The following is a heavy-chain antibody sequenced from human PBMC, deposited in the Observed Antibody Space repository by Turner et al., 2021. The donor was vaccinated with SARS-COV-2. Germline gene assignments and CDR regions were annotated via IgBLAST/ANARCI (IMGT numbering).Heavy chain of an antibody. J-gene: IGHJ4*02. Sequence: QVQQVAPGEGVVQPGRSMGTTCAACGVTVSTYGMHWVRQAPGKGLEWLAVISYDGSNKYYADSVNGRFTISRDNSKNTLYLQMNSLRAEDTAVYYCAKGPWYYYDSSGLPYYFDYWGQGTLVTVSS. CDR2: ISYDGSNK. CDR3: AKGPWYYYDSSGLPYYFDY. CDR1: GVTVSTYG. V-gene: IGHV3-30*18. D-gene: IGHD3-22*01.